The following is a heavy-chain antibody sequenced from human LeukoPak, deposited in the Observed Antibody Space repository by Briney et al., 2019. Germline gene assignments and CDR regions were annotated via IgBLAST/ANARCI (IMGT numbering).Heavy chain of an antibody. Sequence: GTLSLTCTDFGFTLIRYAMRWLWQAPRKKLEWVSTISGSGGSTYYADSVKGRFTISRDNSKNTLYLQMNSLRAEDTAVYYCAGGSGYLITSWGQGTLVTVSS. CDR3: AGGSGYLITS. CDR1: GFTLIRYA. CDR2: ISGSGGST. V-gene: IGHV3-23*01. D-gene: IGHD3-9*01. J-gene: IGHJ5*02.